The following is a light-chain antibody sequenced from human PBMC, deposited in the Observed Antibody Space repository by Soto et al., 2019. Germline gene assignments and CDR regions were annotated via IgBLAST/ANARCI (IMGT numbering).Light chain of an antibody. J-gene: IGKJ5*01. CDR1: QDISRW. Sequence: DVQMTQSPSSVSASVGDRVTITCRASQDISRWLAWYQQKPGQAPKFLIYAASNLQSGDPSRFSGSGSGTDFALSISSLQPEDFATYYCPQANHFPVTFGQGTRLEMK. V-gene: IGKV1D-12*01. CDR2: AAS. CDR3: PQANHFPVT.